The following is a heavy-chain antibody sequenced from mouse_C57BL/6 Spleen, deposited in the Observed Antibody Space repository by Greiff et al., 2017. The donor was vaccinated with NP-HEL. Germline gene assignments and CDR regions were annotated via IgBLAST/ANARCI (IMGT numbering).Heavy chain of an antibody. CDR2: INPSNGGT. CDR1: GYTFTSYW. Sequence: VQLQQPGTELVKPGDSVKLSCKASGYTFTSYWKHWVKQRPGQGLEWIGNINPSNGGTNYNEKFKSKATLTVDKSSSTAYMPLSSLTSEDSAVYYCARPHYYGRVYYAMDYWGQGTSVTVSS. CDR3: ARPHYYGRVYYAMDY. J-gene: IGHJ4*01. V-gene: IGHV1-53*01. D-gene: IGHD1-1*01.